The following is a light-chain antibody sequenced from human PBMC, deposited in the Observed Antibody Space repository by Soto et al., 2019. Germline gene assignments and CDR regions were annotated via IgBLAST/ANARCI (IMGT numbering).Light chain of an antibody. J-gene: IGKJ4*01. CDR3: QQLNSYPHT. CDR2: AAS. V-gene: IGKV1-9*01. CDR1: QGISTY. Sequence: DIQMIQSPSSLSASLGDRVTITCRASQGISTYLAWYQQKPGKAPKFLIFAASTLQSGVPSRFSGSGSGTDFTLTISSLQPEDFATYYCQQLNSYPHTFGGGTKVDIK.